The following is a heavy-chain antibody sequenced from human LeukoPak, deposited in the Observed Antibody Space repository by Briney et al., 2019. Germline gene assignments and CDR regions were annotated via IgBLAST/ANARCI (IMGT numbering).Heavy chain of an antibody. J-gene: IGHJ4*02. CDR2: MKPNSGNT. D-gene: IGHD2-2*02. CDR3: ARAARDCSGASCYNY. CDR1: RYTLTSYD. V-gene: IGHV1-8*01. Sequence: ASVKVSCKASRYTLTSYDINWVRQATGQGREWMGWMKPNSGNTGYAQKFQGRVNMTRNTPISTAYMELSSLGSEDTAVYYCARAARDCSGASCYNYWGQGTLVTVSS.